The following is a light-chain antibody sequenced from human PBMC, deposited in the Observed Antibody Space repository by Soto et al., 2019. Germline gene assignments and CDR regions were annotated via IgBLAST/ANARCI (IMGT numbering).Light chain of an antibody. CDR1: SSDIGAFNY. Sequence: QSVLAQPASVSGSPGQSITISCTGTSSDIGAFNYVSWYQQHPGDAPKLLIFDVSDRPSGISVRFSASKSGNPASLTISGLQTEDAAHYFCSSYAATNTVLFGGGTKLAVL. J-gene: IGLJ2*01. V-gene: IGLV2-14*03. CDR3: SSYAATNTVL. CDR2: DVS.